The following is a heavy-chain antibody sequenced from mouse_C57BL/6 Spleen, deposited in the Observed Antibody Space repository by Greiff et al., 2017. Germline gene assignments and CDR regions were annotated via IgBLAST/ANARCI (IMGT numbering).Heavy chain of an antibody. CDR3: ARSPGNYFDD. V-gene: IGHV1-63*01. CDR2: IYPGGGYT. D-gene: IGHD1-1*02. Sequence: VQLVESGAELVRPGTSVKMSCKASGYTFTNYWIGWAKQRPGHGLEWIGDIYPGGGYTNYNEKFKGKATLTADKSSSTAYMQFSSLTSEDSAIYYCARSPGNYFDDWGQGTTLTVSS. CDR1: GYTFTNYW. J-gene: IGHJ2*01.